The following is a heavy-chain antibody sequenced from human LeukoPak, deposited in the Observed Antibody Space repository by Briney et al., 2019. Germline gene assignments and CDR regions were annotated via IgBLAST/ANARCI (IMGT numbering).Heavy chain of an antibody. J-gene: IGHJ5*02. CDR2: IYYSGST. D-gene: IGHD3-10*01. Sequence: KPSETLSLTCTVSGGSISSSSYYWGWIRQPPGKGLEWIGSIYYSGSTYYNPSLKSRVTISVDTSKNQFSLKLSSVTAADTAVYYCASGYPRPYQTYYYGSGSYPHRNWFDPWGQGTLVTVSS. CDR3: ASGYPRPYQTYYYGSGSYPHRNWFDP. CDR1: GGSISSSSYY. V-gene: IGHV4-39*01.